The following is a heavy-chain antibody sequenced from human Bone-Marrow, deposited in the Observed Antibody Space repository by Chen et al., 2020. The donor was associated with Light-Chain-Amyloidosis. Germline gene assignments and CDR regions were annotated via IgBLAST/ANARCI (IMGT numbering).Heavy chain of an antibody. V-gene: IGHV3-30*03. Sequence: QVQLVESGGGVLQPGTSLRLSCVAPAFAFSSYGMHWVRQAPGKGLEWVAIISADADTKNYGDSVKGRFTISRDNSKNTLYLQMSSLGPEDTAVYYCVRVGADDYTWGIPYFDYWGQGTLVTVSS. D-gene: IGHD3-16*01. J-gene: IGHJ4*02. CDR3: VRVGADDYTWGIPYFDY. CDR2: ISADADTK. CDR1: AFAFSSYG.